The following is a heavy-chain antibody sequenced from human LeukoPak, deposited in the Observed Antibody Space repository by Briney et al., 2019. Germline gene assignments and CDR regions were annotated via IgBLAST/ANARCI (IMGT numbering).Heavy chain of an antibody. D-gene: IGHD3-3*01. CDR1: GDSVASNSAA. CDR2: TYYRSKWYN. CDR3: ARGNYDFWSGYYPLGFDY. Sequence: SQTLSLTCAISGDSVASNSAAWNWIRQSPSRGLEWLGRTYYRSKWYNDYAVSVKSRITINPDTSKDQFSLQLNSVTPEDTAVYYCARGNYDFWSGYYPLGFDYWGQGTLVTVSS. V-gene: IGHV6-1*01. J-gene: IGHJ4*02.